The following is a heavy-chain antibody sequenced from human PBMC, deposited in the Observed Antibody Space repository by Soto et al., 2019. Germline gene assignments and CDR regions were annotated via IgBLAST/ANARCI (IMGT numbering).Heavy chain of an antibody. CDR3: ARDRGYGSGSYQSYYYYYYGMDV. J-gene: IGHJ6*02. D-gene: IGHD3-10*01. V-gene: IGHV4-61*01. CDR1: GGSVSSGSYY. CDR2: IYYSGST. Sequence: SETLSLTCTVSGGSVSSGSYYWSWIRQPPGKGLEWIGYIYYSGSTNYNPSLKSRVTISVDTSKNQFSLKLSSVTAADTAVYYCARDRGYGSGSYQSYYYYYYGMDVWGQGTTVTVSS.